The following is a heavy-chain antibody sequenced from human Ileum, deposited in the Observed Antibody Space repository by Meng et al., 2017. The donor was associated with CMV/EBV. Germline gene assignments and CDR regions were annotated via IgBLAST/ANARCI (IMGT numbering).Heavy chain of an antibody. Sequence: KAAGYTFTGDYRHWVRQAPGQGLEWMGWINPNSGGTNYAQKFQDRVTMTRDTSISTAYMELSRLRSDDTAVYYCARDWGSASYYFDYWGQGTLVTVSS. V-gene: IGHV1-2*02. CDR2: INPNSGGT. J-gene: IGHJ4*02. D-gene: IGHD1-26*01. CDR1: GYTFTGDY. CDR3: ARDWGSASYYFDY.